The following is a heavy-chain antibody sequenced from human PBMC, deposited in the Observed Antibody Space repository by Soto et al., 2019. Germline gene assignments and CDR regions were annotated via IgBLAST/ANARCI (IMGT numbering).Heavy chain of an antibody. Sequence: SETLCLTCTVSVGSISTGDYDWSWIRQPPGKGLEWIGYIYYSGSTYYNPSLKSRVTISVDTSKNQFSLKLSSVTAADTAVYYCARDLRSRLDPWGQGTLVTVSS. J-gene: IGHJ5*02. CDR3: ARDLRSRLDP. CDR1: VGSISTGDYD. CDR2: IYYSGST. V-gene: IGHV4-30-4*01.